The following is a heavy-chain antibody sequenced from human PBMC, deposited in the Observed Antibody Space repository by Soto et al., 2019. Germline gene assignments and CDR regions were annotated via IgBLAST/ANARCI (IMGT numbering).Heavy chain of an antibody. J-gene: IGHJ6*02. CDR1: GFTFSSYG. V-gene: IGHV3-33*01. CDR2: IWYDGSNK. CDR3: ARDSGIVVVPAAILGGDRGAKGMDV. D-gene: IGHD2-2*02. Sequence: GGSLRLSCAASGFTFSSYGMHWVRQAPGKGLEWVAVIWYDGSNKYYADSVKGRFTISRDNSKNTLYLQMNSLRAEDTAVYYCARDSGIVVVPAAILGGDRGAKGMDVWGQGTTVTVSS.